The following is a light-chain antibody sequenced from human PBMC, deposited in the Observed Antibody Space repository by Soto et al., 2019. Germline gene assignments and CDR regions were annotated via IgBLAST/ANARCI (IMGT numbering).Light chain of an antibody. CDR1: QSVDSC. J-gene: IGKJ5*01. V-gene: IGKV3-20*01. CDR3: QQYDRSLT. CDR2: EAS. Sequence: EILLTQSPSTLCSSRAERATLXCRASQSVDSCLAWHQQKPGQAPRLLIYEASSRDTGIPDRFSGSGSGTDFTLTISRLQPEDFAVYYCQQYDRSLTFGQGTRLEIK.